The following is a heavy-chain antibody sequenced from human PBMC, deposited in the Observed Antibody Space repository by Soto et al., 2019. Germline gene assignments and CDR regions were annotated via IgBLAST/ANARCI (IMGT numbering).Heavy chain of an antibody. D-gene: IGHD3-3*01. CDR1: GYTFTSYA. Sequence: QVQLVQSGAEEKKPGASVKVSCKASGYTFTSYAMHWVRQAPGQRLEWMGWINAGNGNTKYSQKFKGRATITKDTPASKAYMELSSLRSEDTAVYYCAKEHGVGFVGPWGQGTLVTVSS. V-gene: IGHV1-3*05. CDR3: AKEHGVGFVGP. J-gene: IGHJ5*02. CDR2: INAGNGNT.